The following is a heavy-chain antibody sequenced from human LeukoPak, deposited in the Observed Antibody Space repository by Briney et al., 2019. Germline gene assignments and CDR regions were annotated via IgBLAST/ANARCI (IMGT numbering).Heavy chain of an antibody. CDR3: ARVVLTGWNYFDY. J-gene: IGHJ4*02. CDR2: IYYSGST. CDR1: GGSISSYY. D-gene: IGHD3-9*01. Sequence: PSGTLSLTCTVSGGSISSYYWSWIRQPPGKGLEWIAYIYYSGSTNYNPSLKSRVTTSVDTSKNQFSLKLSSVTAADTAVYYCARVVLTGWNYFDYWGQGTLVTVSS. V-gene: IGHV4-59*01.